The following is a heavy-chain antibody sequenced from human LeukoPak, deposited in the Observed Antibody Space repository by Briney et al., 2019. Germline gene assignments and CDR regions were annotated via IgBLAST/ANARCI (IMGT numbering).Heavy chain of an antibody. CDR1: GFTFSSYS. CDR3: TRDTYYYDIGGLRFDP. Sequence: GGSLRLSCAASGFTFSSYSMNWVRQAPGKGLEWIGYIRSKLYGGATEYAASVKGRFTISRDDSKSTAYLQMNSLKTGDTAVYFCTRDTYYYDIGGLRFDPWGQGTLVTVSS. D-gene: IGHD3-22*01. V-gene: IGHV3-49*04. J-gene: IGHJ5*02. CDR2: IRSKLYGGAT.